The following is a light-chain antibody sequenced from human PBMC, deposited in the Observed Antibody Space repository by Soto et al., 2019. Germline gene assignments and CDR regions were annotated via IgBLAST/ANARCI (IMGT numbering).Light chain of an antibody. Sequence: TVLTQSPGTLSMSPGERVTLSCRASQSVAANYLAWYQQKPGQAPRLLIYGASNRATGIPDRFSGSGSGTDFTLTISRLEPEDFAVYYCQQYGNSHTFGPGTKVDF. CDR2: GAS. J-gene: IGKJ3*01. CDR1: QSVAANY. V-gene: IGKV3-20*01. CDR3: QQYGNSHT.